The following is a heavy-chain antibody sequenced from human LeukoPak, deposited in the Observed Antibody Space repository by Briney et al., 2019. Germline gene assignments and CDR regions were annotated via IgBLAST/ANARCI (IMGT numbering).Heavy chain of an antibody. Sequence: SSVKVSCKASGGTFSSYATSWVRQAPGQGLEWMGGIIPIFGTANYAQKFQGRVTITADESTSTAYMELSSLRSEDTAVYYCAGDCGGDCYSPEPDAFDIWGQGTMVTVSS. CDR2: IIPIFGTA. CDR1: GGTFSSYA. V-gene: IGHV1-69*01. CDR3: AGDCGGDCYSPEPDAFDI. J-gene: IGHJ3*02. D-gene: IGHD2-21*01.